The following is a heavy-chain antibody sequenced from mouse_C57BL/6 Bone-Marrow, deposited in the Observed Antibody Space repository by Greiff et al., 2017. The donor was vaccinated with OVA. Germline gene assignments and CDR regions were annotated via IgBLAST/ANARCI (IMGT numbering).Heavy chain of an antibody. CDR1: GYAFSSYW. CDR2: IYPGDGDT. D-gene: IGHD2-5*01. CDR3: ARSGGYSRSVRDYFDY. J-gene: IGHJ2*01. Sequence: QVQLQQSGAELVKPGASVKISCKASGYAFSSYWMNWVKQRPGKGLEWIGQIYPGDGDTNYDGKFKGKATLTADKSSSTAYMQLSSLTSEDSAVYFCARSGGYSRSVRDYFDYWGQGTTLTVSS. V-gene: IGHV1-80*01.